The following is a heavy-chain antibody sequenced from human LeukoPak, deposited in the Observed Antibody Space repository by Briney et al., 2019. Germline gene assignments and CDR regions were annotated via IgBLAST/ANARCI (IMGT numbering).Heavy chain of an antibody. CDR2: ISSSSSYI. Sequence: GGSLRLSCAASGFTFSSYSMNWVRQAPGKGLEWVSSISSSSSYIYYADSVKGRFTISRDNAKNSLYLQMNSLRAEDTAVYYCARVSGATSYYYYYGMDVWGQGPTVTVSS. V-gene: IGHV3-21*01. J-gene: IGHJ6*02. CDR3: ARVSGATSYYYYYGMDV. CDR1: GFTFSSYS. D-gene: IGHD1-26*01.